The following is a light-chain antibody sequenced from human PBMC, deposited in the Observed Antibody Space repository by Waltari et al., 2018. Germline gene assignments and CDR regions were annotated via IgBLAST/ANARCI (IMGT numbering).Light chain of an antibody. CDR2: DAA. J-gene: IGKJ4*01. V-gene: IGKV1-33*01. CDR3: QQYHNLPAT. CDR1: QDISNS. Sequence: DIQMTQSPSSLPASVGDRVTITCQASQDISNSLTWYQQKPGKAPKVLTYDAANLESGVPSRFSGSGFGTDFTFTISSLQPEDLATYFCQQYHNLPATFGGGTKVESK.